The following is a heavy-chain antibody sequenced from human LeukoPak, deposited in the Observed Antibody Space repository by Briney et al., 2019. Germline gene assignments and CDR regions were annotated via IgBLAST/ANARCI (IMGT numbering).Heavy chain of an antibody. D-gene: IGHD3-22*01. Sequence: PGGSLRLSCAASGFTFSSYAMHWVRQAPGKGLEWVAVISYDGSNKYYADSVKGRFTISRDNSKNTLYLQMNSLRAEDTAVYYCAREGYDSSGYYQADWGQGTMVTVSS. J-gene: IGHJ3*01. V-gene: IGHV3-30-3*01. CDR1: GFTFSSYA. CDR2: ISYDGSNK. CDR3: AREGYDSSGYYQAD.